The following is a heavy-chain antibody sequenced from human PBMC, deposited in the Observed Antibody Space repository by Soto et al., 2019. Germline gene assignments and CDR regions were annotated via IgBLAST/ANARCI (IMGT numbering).Heavy chain of an antibody. D-gene: IGHD3-22*01. Sequence: QLQLQESGPGLVKPSETLSLTCTVSGGSISSSSYYWGWIRQPPGKGLEWIGSIYYSGSTYYNPSLKSRVTISVDTSKNQFSLKLSSVTAADTAVYYCARLPIAGYYYDSSGYYSHWGQGTLFTVSS. V-gene: IGHV4-39*01. J-gene: IGHJ4*02. CDR1: GGSISSSSYY. CDR3: ARLPIAGYYYDSSGYYSH. CDR2: IYYSGST.